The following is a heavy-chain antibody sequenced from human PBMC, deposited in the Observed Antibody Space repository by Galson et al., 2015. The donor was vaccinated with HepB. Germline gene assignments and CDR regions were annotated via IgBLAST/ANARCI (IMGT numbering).Heavy chain of an antibody. CDR1: GFIFSRDY. V-gene: IGHV3-7*01. Sequence: SLRLSCAASGFIFSRDYMTWVRQAPEKGLEWVANINQDGSEKYYVDSVKGRFTISRDNAKNSLYLQMNNLRAEDTALYYCARGVGDAWGQGTLVTVSS. J-gene: IGHJ5*02. CDR2: INQDGSEK. CDR3: ARGVGDA.